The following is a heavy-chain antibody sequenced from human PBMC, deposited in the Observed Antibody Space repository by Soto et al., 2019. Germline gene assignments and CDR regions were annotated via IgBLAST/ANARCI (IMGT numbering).Heavy chain of an antibody. CDR3: AEESGSIQAPGPFDK. Sequence: QVQLQESGPGLVKPSGTLSLTCSVSGGSISTNNWWSWVRQSPGKVLEWIGEIYHGRSTNYNPSLKNCISRSIDKSRNNFCLRLKSATTADTAMCYCAEESGSIQAPGPFDKWGQGTLVTDSS. J-gene: IGHJ3*02. CDR1: GGSISTNNW. D-gene: IGHD2-21*01. CDR2: IYHGRST. V-gene: IGHV4-4*02.